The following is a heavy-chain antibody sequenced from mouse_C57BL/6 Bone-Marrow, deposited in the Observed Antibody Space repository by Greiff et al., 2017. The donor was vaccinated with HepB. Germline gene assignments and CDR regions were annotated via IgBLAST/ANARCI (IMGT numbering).Heavy chain of an antibody. D-gene: IGHD1-1*01. J-gene: IGHJ4*01. CDR2: IYPGSGST. V-gene: IGHV1-55*01. CDR3: ARGYYGPYYAMDY. Sequence: QVQLQQPGAELVKPGASVKMSCKASGYTFTSYWITSVKQRPGQGLEWIGDIYPGSGSTNYNEKFKSKATLTVDTSSSTAYMQLSSLTSEDSAVYYCARGYYGPYYAMDYWGQGTSVTVSS. CDR1: GYTFTSYW.